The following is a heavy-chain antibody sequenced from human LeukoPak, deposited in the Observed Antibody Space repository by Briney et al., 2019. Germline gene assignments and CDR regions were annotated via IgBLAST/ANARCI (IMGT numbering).Heavy chain of an antibody. CDR1: GYTFTSYG. V-gene: IGHV1-18*01. CDR3: ARDLTSHYDFWSGYYGSDY. D-gene: IGHD3-3*01. Sequence: ASVKVSCKASGYTFTSYGISWVRQAPGQGLEWMGWISAYNGNTNYAQKLQGRVTMTTDTSTSTAYMELRSLRSDDTAVYYCARDLTSHYDFWSGYYGSDYWGQGTLVTVSS. J-gene: IGHJ4*02. CDR2: ISAYNGNT.